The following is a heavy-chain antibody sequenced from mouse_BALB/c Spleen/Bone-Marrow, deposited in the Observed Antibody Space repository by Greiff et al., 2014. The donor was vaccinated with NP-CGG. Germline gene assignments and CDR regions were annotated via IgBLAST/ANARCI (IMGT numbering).Heavy chain of an antibody. V-gene: IGHV14-1*02. Sequence: DVQLQESGAELVRPGALVKLSCKASGFNIKDYFMHWVKQRPEQGLEWIGWIDPEIGNTLYDPKFQGKASITADTSSNTAYLQLSSLTSEDTAVYYCARLFGTRDFDYWGQGTTLTVSS. J-gene: IGHJ2*01. CDR2: IDPEIGNT. CDR3: ARLFGTRDFDY. CDR1: GFNIKDYF. D-gene: IGHD4-1*01.